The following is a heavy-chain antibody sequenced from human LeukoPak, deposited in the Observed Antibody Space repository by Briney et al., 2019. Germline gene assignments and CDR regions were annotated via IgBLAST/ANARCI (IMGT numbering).Heavy chain of an antibody. D-gene: IGHD2-8*01. J-gene: IGHJ4*02. CDR3: ARDQIVLMVYGTDYYFDY. Sequence: ASVKVSCKASGYTFTSYGISWARQAPGQGLEWMGWISAYNGNTNYAQKLQGRVTMTTDTSTSTAYMELRSLRSDDTAVYYCARDQIVLMVYGTDYYFDYWGQGTLVTVSS. CDR2: ISAYNGNT. CDR1: GYTFTSYG. V-gene: IGHV1-18*01.